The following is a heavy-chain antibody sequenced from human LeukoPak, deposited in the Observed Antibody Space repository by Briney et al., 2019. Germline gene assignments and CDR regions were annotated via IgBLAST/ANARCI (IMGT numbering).Heavy chain of an antibody. CDR2: IYPGDSAT. J-gene: IGHJ4*02. V-gene: IGHV5-51*01. Sequence: GESLKISCQGSGYSFTNYWIGWVRQMPGKGLEWMGVIYPGDSATRYSPSFQGQVTISADRSISTAYLQWSSLEASDTATYYCARWGMITFGGVIADYWGQGTLVTVSS. CDR1: GYSFTNYW. CDR3: ARWGMITFGGVIADY. D-gene: IGHD3-16*01.